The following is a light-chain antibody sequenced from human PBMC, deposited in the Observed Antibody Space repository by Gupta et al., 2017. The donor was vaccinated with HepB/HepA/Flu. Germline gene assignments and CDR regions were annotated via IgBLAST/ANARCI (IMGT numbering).Light chain of an antibody. CDR2: DAS. Sequence: EVVLTQSPATLSSSPGERATLSCRASQSVSSYLAWYQQKPGQAPRLLIYDASNRATGLPARFSGSGSGTDFTLTISSLEPEDFAVYYCHQRSNWPQLTFGGGTKVEIK. CDR1: QSVSSY. V-gene: IGKV3-11*01. J-gene: IGKJ4*01. CDR3: HQRSNWPQLT.